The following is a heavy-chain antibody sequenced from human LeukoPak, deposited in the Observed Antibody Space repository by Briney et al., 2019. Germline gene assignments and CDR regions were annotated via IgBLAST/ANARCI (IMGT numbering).Heavy chain of an antibody. CDR1: GGSISSYY. J-gene: IGHJ4*02. D-gene: IGHD6-13*01. Sequence: SETLSLTCTVSGGSISSYYWSWIRQPPGMGLEWIGYIYYSGSTNYNPSLKSRVTISVDTSKNQFSLKLSSVTAADTAVYYCARDYSKYSSSWILFDYWGQGTLVTVSS. CDR3: ARDYSKYSSSWILFDY. CDR2: IYYSGST. V-gene: IGHV4-59*01.